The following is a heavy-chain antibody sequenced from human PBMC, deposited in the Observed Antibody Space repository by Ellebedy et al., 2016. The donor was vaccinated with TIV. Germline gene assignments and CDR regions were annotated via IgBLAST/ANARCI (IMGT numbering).Heavy chain of an antibody. CDR3: ATGRDWFKY. CDR1: GFMFSHYW. Sequence: GESLKISCAASGFMFSHYWMTWVRQAPGKGLEWVARIKSKGDGGTTDYAAPVKGRFTISRDDSKNTLFLDMNSLKIEDTAIFYCATGRDWFKYWGQGALVTVSS. V-gene: IGHV3-15*01. J-gene: IGHJ4*02. CDR2: IKSKGDGGTT. D-gene: IGHD3-9*01.